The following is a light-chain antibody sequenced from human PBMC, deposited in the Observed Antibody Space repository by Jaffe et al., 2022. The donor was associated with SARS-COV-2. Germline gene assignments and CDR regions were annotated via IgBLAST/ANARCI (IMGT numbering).Light chain of an antibody. CDR2: QDN. V-gene: IGLV3-1*01. Sequence: SYALTQPPSVSVSPGQAASITCSGDKLEDKYIYWYQQKPGQSPVLVIYQDNKRASGITERLSGSNSGNTATLTISGTQAMDEADYYCQTWDSSTVVFGGGTKLTVL. J-gene: IGLJ3*02. CDR1: KLEDKY. CDR3: QTWDSSTVV.